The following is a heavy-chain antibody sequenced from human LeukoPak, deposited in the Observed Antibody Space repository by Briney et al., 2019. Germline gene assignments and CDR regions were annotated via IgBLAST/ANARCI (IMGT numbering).Heavy chain of an antibody. J-gene: IGHJ4*02. D-gene: IGHD6-13*01. Sequence: GGSLRLSCAASGFTFSSYSMNWVRQAPGKGLEWVAVISYDGSNKYYADSVKGRFTISRNNSKNTLYLQMNSLRAEDTAVYYCAKVQQLVWDFDYWGQGTLVTVSS. CDR3: AKVQQLVWDFDY. CDR2: ISYDGSNK. CDR1: GFTFSSYS. V-gene: IGHV3-30*18.